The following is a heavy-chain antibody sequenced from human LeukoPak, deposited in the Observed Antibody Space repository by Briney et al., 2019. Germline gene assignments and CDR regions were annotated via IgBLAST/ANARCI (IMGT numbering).Heavy chain of an antibody. Sequence: GGSLRLSCAASGFTFSSYSMNWVRQAPGKGLEWVSSISSSSSYIYYADSVKGRFTISRDNSKNTLYLQMNSLRAEDTAVYYCAKGGLRYYYDSSGYYYFDYWGQGTLVTVSS. V-gene: IGHV3-21*01. CDR1: GFTFSSYS. J-gene: IGHJ4*02. CDR2: ISSSSSYI. D-gene: IGHD3-22*01. CDR3: AKGGLRYYYDSSGYYYFDY.